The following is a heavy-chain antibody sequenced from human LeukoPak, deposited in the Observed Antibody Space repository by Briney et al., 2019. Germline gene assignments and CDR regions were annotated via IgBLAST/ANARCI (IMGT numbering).Heavy chain of an antibody. CDR1: GYTFTGYY. J-gene: IGHJ5*02. V-gene: IGHV1-2*02. CDR3: ARDHTNPTGLNWFDP. CDR2: INPNSGGT. Sequence: ASVKVSCKASGYTFTGYYMHWVRQAPGQGLEWMGWINPNSGGTNYAQKFQGRVTMTRDTSISTAYMELSRLRSDDTAVYYCARDHTNPTGLNWFDPWGQGTLVTVSS. D-gene: IGHD4-17*01.